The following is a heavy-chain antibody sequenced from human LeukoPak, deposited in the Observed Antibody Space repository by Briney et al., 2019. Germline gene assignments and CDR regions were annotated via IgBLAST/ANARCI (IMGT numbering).Heavy chain of an antibody. V-gene: IGHV4-59*01. Sequence: SETLSLTCTVSGGSISSYYWSLIRQPPGKGLEWIGYIYYSGSTNYNPSLKSRVTISVDTSKNQFSLKLSSVTAADTAVYYCARALDGGALFDYWGQGTLVTVSS. CDR1: GGSISSYY. CDR2: IYYSGST. CDR3: ARALDGGALFDY. D-gene: IGHD4-23*01. J-gene: IGHJ4*02.